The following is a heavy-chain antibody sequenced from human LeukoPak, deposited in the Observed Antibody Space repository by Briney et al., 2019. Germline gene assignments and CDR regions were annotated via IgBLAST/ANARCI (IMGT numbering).Heavy chain of an antibody. CDR1: GFPFRSNY. Sequence: PGGSLSLSCAASGFPFRSNYMSWVRQAPGKGLEWVAVIYSGGSTYYADSVKGRFTISRDNSKTTLYLQMNSLRAEDTAVYYCARDLPSYDYVWGSYRHDAFDIWGQGTMVTVSS. CDR2: IYSGGST. CDR3: ARDLPSYDYVWGSYRHDAFDI. J-gene: IGHJ3*02. V-gene: IGHV3-53*01. D-gene: IGHD3-16*02.